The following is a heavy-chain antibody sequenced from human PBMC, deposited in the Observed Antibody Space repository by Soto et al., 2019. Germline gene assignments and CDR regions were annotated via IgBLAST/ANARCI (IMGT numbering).Heavy chain of an antibody. J-gene: IGHJ4*02. CDR3: ARGGRYFYGHIDY. CDR2: INSDGSST. V-gene: IGHV3-74*01. CDR1: GFTFSSYW. D-gene: IGHD5-18*01. Sequence: PGGSLRLSCAASGFTFSSYWMHWVRQAPGKGLVWVSRINSDGSSTSYADSVKGRFTISRDIAKNTLYLQVNSLRAEDAAVYYCARGGRYFYGHIDYWGQGTLVTVSS.